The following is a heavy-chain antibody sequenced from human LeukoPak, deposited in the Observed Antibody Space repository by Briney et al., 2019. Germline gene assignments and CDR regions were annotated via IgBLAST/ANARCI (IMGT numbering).Heavy chain of an antibody. V-gene: IGHV3-21*01. D-gene: IGHD5-18*01. CDR3: ARDCEIGYSHGLC. CDR2: IDYSGSYI. CDR1: GFTFSSYS. Sequence: GRSLRLSCAASGFTFSSYSMNWVRQAPGKGLEWVSTIDYSGSYINYAGSLRGRFTISRDDANNSLYLQMNSLRAEDTAVYYCARDCEIGYSHGLCWGQGTLVTVSS. J-gene: IGHJ4*02.